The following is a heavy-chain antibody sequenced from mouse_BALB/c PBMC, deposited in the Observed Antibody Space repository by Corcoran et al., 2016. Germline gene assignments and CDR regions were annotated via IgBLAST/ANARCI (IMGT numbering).Heavy chain of an antibody. Sequence: QIQLVQSGPELKKPGETVKISCKASGYTFTNYGMNWVKQAPGKGLKWMGWINTYTGEPTYADDFKGRFAFSLETSASTAYLQINNLKKEDTATYCCARRGAYCNYGGVGWFAYGGQGTVVTVSA. CDR3: ARRGAYCNYGGVGWFAY. D-gene: IGHD2-1*01. J-gene: IGHJ3*01. CDR1: GYTFTNYG. CDR2: INTYTGEP. V-gene: IGHV9-3-1*01.